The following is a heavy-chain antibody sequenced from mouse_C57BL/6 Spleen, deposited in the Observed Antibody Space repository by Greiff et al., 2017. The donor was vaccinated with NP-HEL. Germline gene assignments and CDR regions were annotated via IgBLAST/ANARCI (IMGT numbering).Heavy chain of an antibody. CDR1: GFTFSDYG. CDR2: ISNLAYSI. J-gene: IGHJ1*03. CDR3: ARHGAIYVNYVGMYFDV. V-gene: IGHV5-15*01. Sequence: EVKLMESGGGLVQPGGSLKLSCAASGFTFSDYGMAWVRQAPRKGPEWVAFISNLAYSIYYADTVTGRFTISRENAKNTLYLEMSSLRSEDTAMYYCARHGAIYVNYVGMYFDVWGTGTTVTVSS. D-gene: IGHD1-1*01.